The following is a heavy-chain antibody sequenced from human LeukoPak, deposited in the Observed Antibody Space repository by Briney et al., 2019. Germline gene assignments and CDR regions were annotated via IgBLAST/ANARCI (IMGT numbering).Heavy chain of an antibody. V-gene: IGHV3-33*08. J-gene: IGHJ1*01. CDR3: ATYSSSNGREFQY. D-gene: IGHD2-2*01. CDR1: RFTFSNYA. Sequence: QPGGSLRLSCAASRFTFSNYALPRVRQAPGKGLEWVAVIWYDGSNKNYADSVKGRFTISRDNSKNTLYLQMNSLRAEDTAVYYCATYSSSNGREFQYWGQGTLVTVSS. CDR2: IWYDGSNK.